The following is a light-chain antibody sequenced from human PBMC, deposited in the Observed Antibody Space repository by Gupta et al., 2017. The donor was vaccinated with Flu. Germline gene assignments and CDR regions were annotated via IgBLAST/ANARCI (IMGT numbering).Light chain of an antibody. V-gene: IGLV2-11*01. CDR1: SRDVGAYDY. J-gene: IGLJ2*01. Sequence: GQSVAISCTGTSRDVGAYDYCARDQHHPVQDLKLIIDDSKTRPAVVPDRFAGSKSGNTAALTIAGSEAEDEDDYHCNASVAYSVIGGGTRLTVL. CDR2: DSK. CDR3: NASVAYSV.